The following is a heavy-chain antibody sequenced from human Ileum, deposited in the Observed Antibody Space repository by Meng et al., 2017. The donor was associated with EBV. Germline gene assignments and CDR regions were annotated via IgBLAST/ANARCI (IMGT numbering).Heavy chain of an antibody. D-gene: IGHD5-18*01. Sequence: LPQPGPRPWRAWGTQPSAAPVPAGSIYERTSWSWVRQPPGQALEWIVEFNDNGSTNDNPSHKRRVTISVDKSKDEISLKLRSVTAADTAVYYCARWAFIYSYGFDNWGQGTLVTVSS. J-gene: IGHJ4*02. CDR2: FNDNGST. CDR3: ARWAFIYSYGFDN. CDR1: AGSIYERTS. V-gene: IGHV4-4*02.